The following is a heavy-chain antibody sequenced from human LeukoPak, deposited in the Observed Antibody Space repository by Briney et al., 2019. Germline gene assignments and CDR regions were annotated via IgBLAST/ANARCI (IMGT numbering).Heavy chain of an antibody. V-gene: IGHV3-74*01. CDR3: AKYIGYCSGGNCNYYFDC. CDR2: INRDGSST. Sequence: GGSLRLSCAASGFTFSSYWMQWVRQAPGKGLVWVSRINRDGSSTSYADSVKGRFTISRDNSKNTLYLQMNSLRAEDTAVYYCAKYIGYCSGGNCNYYFDCWGQGALVTVSS. CDR1: GFTFSSYW. J-gene: IGHJ4*02. D-gene: IGHD2-15*01.